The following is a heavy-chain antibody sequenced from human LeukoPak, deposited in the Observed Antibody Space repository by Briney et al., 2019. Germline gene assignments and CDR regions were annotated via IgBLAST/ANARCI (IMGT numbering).Heavy chain of an antibody. CDR1: GGTFSSYA. J-gene: IGHJ3*02. CDR3: ARGDTIFGVVPGAFDI. D-gene: IGHD3-3*01. V-gene: IGHV1-69*13. CDR2: IIPIFGTA. Sequence: ASVKVSCKASGGTFSSYATSWVRQAPGQGLEWMGGIIPIFGTANYAQKFQGRVTITADESTSTAYMELSSLRSEDTAVYYCARGDTIFGVVPGAFDIWGQGTMVTVSS.